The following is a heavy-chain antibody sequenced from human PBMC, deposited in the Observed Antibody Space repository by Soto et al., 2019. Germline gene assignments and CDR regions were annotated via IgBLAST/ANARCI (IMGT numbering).Heavy chain of an antibody. CDR1: GFTFSSYA. J-gene: IGHJ4*02. CDR3: ARDMYQLLLFPSFDY. CDR2: ISYDGSNK. V-gene: IGHV3-30-3*01. D-gene: IGHD2-2*01. Sequence: PGGSLRLSCAASGFTFSSYAMHWVRQAPVKGLEWVAVISYDGSNKYYADSVKGRFTISRDNSKNTLYLQMNSLRAEDTAVYYCARDMYQLLLFPSFDYWGQGTLVTVSS.